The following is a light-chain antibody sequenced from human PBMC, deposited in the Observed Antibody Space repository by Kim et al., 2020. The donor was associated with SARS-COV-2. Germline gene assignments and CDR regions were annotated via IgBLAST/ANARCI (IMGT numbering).Light chain of an antibody. CDR1: RNNVGDQG. CDR3: SAWDSSLSAWV. V-gene: IGLV10-54*04. J-gene: IGLJ3*02. CDR2: RNN. Sequence: RQTATLTCTGNRNNVGDQGAAWLQQLQGHPPNLLSYRNNNRPSGISEKFSASRSGNTASLTITGLLPEDEADYYCSAWDSSLSAWVFGGGTQLTVL.